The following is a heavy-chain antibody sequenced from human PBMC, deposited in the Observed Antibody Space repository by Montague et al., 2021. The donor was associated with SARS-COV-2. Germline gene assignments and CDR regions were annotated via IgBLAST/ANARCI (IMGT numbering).Heavy chain of an antibody. Sequence: SETLSLTCTVSGGSISSYYWSWIRQPPGKGLEWIGYIYFSGTTSYNPSLKSRVTISVDTSKNQFSLGLRSVTAVDTAVYYCAVMTRMTTSFDIWGQGTPVSVSS. CDR1: GGSISSYY. D-gene: IGHD4-17*01. J-gene: IGHJ4*02. V-gene: IGHV4-59*03. CDR3: AVMTRMTTSFDI. CDR2: IYFSGTT.